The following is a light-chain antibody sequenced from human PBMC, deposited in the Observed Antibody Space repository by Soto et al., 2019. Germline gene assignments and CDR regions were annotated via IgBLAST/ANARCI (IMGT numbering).Light chain of an antibody. CDR1: QSVNSR. CDR3: QQYCSSPIT. J-gene: IGKJ5*01. CDR2: GAS. Sequence: TQTPGTLSVSPGERATLSCRASQSVNSRLAWYQHKPGQAPRLLISGASSRATGIPDRFSGTKSGTDFTLTIRRLEPEYAALYFCQQYCSSPITFGRGTRVEIK. V-gene: IGKV3-20*01.